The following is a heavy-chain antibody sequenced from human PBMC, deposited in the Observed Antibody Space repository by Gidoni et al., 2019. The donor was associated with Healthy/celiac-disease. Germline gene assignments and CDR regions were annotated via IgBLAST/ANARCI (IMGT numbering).Heavy chain of an antibody. J-gene: IGHJ4*02. CDR2: SSGSGGST. D-gene: IGHD6-13*01. V-gene: IGHV3-23*01. Sequence: EVQLLESGGGLVQPGGSLSLSCAASGFTFSRYAMSWVRQAPGKGLEWVSDSSGSGGSTYSADTVKGRFTISRDNSKNTLYLQMNSQRAEDTAVYYCAKVRGAAAGYFDYWGQGTLVTVSS. CDR1: GFTFSRYA. CDR3: AKVRGAAAGYFDY.